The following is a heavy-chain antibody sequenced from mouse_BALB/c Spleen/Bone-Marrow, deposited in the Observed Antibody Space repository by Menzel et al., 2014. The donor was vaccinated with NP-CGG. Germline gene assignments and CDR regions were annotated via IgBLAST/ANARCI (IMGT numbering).Heavy chain of an antibody. CDR1: GFTFSSHA. J-gene: IGHJ4*01. V-gene: IGHV5-6-5*01. CDR3: ARVEDGYYVRAMDY. CDR2: ISSGGST. Sequence: VGSGGGLVKPGGSLKLSCAASGFTFSSHAMSWVRQTPEKRLEWVASISSGGSTYYPDSVKGRFTISRDNARNILYLQMSSLRSEDTAMYYCARVEDGYYVRAMDYWGQGTSVTVSS. D-gene: IGHD2-3*01.